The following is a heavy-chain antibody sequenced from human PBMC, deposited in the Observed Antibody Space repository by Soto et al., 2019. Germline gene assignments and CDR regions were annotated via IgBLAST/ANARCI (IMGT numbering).Heavy chain of an antibody. V-gene: IGHV1-18*01. CDR1: GYTFTSYG. Sequence: QVQLVQSGAEVKKPGASVKVSCKDSGYTFTSYGISWVRQAPGQGLEWMGWISAYNGNTNYAQKLQGRVTMTTDTSTSTAYMELRSLRSDDTAVYYCARDYSSGWYVNYGMDVWGQGTTVTVSS. D-gene: IGHD6-19*01. J-gene: IGHJ6*02. CDR3: ARDYSSGWYVNYGMDV. CDR2: ISAYNGNT.